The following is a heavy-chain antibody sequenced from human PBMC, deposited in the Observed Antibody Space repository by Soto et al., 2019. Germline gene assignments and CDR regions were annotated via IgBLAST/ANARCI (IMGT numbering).Heavy chain of an antibody. Sequence: QVHLVQSGAEVKRSGSSVRVSCTASGGTFSNHAITWVRQAPGQGLEWLGRIITFFGTPGYSQSFQGRLTISADESTGTAYMDLRSLRFDYTAVYYCAREVVTWTTFGFFDYWGLGPLVTVSS. D-gene: IGHD2-21*02. CDR3: AREVVTWTTFGFFDY. J-gene: IGHJ4*02. CDR1: GGTFSNHA. CDR2: IITFFGTP. V-gene: IGHV1-69*01.